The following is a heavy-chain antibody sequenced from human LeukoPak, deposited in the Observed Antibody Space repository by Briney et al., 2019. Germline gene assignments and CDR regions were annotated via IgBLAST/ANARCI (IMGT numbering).Heavy chain of an antibody. CDR3: ARGTTYYYYYMDV. CDR1: GGSISSYY. J-gene: IGHJ6*03. V-gene: IGHV4-59*01. CDR2: IYYSGST. D-gene: IGHD2-2*01. Sequence: ETLSLTCTVSGGSISSYYWSWIRQPPGKGLEWIGYIYYSGSTNYNPSLKSRVTISVDTSKNQFSLKLSSVTAADTAVYYCARGTTYYYYYMDVWGKGTTVTISS.